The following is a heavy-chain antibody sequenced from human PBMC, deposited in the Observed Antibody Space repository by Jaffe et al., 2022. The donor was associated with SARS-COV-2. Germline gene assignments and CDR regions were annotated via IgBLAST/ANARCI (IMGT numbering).Heavy chain of an antibody. CDR2: IKQDGSEK. Sequence: EVQLVESGGGLVQPGGSLRLSCAASGFTFSSYWMSWVRQAPGKGLEWVANIKQDGSEKYYVDSVKGRFTISRDNAKNSLYLQMNSLRAEDTAVYYCARGLTRSSMITFGGVIANDAFDIWGQGTMVTVSS. V-gene: IGHV3-7*01. J-gene: IGHJ3*02. CDR1: GFTFSSYW. CDR3: ARGLTRSSMITFGGVIANDAFDI. D-gene: IGHD3-16*02.